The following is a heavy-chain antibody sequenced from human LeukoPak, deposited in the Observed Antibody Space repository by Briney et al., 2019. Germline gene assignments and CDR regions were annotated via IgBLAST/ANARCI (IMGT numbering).Heavy chain of an antibody. J-gene: IGHJ4*02. CDR1: GFTFSTYS. Sequence: PGGPLRLSCAASGFTFSTYSMNWVRQAPGKGLEWVSSITSTSYYIYYADSVKGRFTISRDNAKNSLYLQMNSLRAEDTAVYYCARGYYDSSGYWPYFFDYWGQGTLLTVTS. CDR3: ARGYYDSSGYWPYFFDY. D-gene: IGHD3-22*01. V-gene: IGHV3-21*01. CDR2: ITSTSYYI.